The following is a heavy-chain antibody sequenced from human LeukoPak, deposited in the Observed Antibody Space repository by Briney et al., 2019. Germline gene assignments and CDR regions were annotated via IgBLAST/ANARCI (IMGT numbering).Heavy chain of an antibody. CDR1: EFTFSTYW. V-gene: IGHV3-7*03. J-gene: IGHJ4*02. Sequence: GGSLRLSCAASEFTFSTYWMSWVRQAPGKGLEWVANIKQDGSEKYYVDSVRGRFAISRDNAKNSLYQQMNSLRAEDTAVYYCARISKGGYKSGRRDPPYYFDYWGQGTLVTVSS. CDR2: IKQDGSEK. CDR3: ARISKGGYKSGRRDPPYYFDY. D-gene: IGHD5-18*01.